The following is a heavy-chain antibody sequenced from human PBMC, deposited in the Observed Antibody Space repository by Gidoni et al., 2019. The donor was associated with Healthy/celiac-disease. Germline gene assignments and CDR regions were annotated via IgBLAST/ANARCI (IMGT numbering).Heavy chain of an antibody. CDR3: ARDGVTMVRGVIPLRYFDL. CDR1: GFPFSDYS. CDR2: ISSSSSYT. J-gene: IGHJ2*01. D-gene: IGHD3-10*01. V-gene: IGHV3-11*05. Sequence: QVQLVESGGGLVKPGGSLRLSCAASGFPFSDYSMSWIRQAPGKGLEWVSYISSSSSYTNYADSVKGRFTISRDNAKNSLYLQMNSLRAEDTAVYYCARDGVTMVRGVIPLRYFDLWGRGTLVTVSS.